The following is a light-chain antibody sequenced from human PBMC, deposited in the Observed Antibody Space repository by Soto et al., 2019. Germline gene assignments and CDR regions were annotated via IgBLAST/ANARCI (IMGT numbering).Light chain of an antibody. CDR3: QQRSNWPWT. CDR2: DAS. V-gene: IGKV3-11*01. CDR1: RSVRSN. Sequence: EIVLTQSPATLSLSPGERATLCCRASRSVRSNLAWYQQKPGQAPRLLIYDASNRATGIPGRFSGSGSGTDFTLTITNLEPEDFAVYYCQQRSNWPWTFGQGAKVEIK. J-gene: IGKJ1*01.